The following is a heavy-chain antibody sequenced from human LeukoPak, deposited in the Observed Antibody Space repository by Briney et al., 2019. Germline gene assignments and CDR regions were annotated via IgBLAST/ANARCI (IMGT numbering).Heavy chain of an antibody. Sequence: GGSLRLSCAASGFTFSGYWMSWVRQAPGNGLEWVANIKQGGSEKYYADSVKGRFTISRDNAKNSLYLQMNSLRAEDTAVYYCAGDSTGYYWAYWGQGTLVTVSS. V-gene: IGHV3-7*01. J-gene: IGHJ4*02. CDR3: AGDSTGYYWAY. D-gene: IGHD3-22*01. CDR1: GFTFSGYW. CDR2: IKQGGSEK.